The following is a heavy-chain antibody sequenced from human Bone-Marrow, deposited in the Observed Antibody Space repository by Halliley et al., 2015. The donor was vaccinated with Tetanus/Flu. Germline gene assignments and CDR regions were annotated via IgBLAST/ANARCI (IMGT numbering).Heavy chain of an antibody. Sequence: GWVTSSNWNTNYAQQFQDRLTVTADTSTNTAYMELRGLGSVDTAVYFCAGRTIPGSHGGGGFNLWGQGTMITVSS. CDR2: VTSSNWNT. CDR3: AGRTIPGSHGGGGFNL. J-gene: IGHJ3*01. D-gene: IGHD2-21*01. V-gene: IGHV1-18*01.